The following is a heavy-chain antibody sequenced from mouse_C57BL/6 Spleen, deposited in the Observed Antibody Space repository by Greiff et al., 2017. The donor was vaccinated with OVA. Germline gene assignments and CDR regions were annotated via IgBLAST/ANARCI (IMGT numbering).Heavy chain of an antibody. J-gene: IGHJ3*01. CDR1: GFTFSSYA. CDR2: ISSGGDYI. CDR3: TGGSRTWFAY. Sequence: EVKLMESGEGLVKPGGSLKLSCAASGFTFSSYAMSWVRQTPEKRLEWVAYISSGGDYIYYADTVKGRFTISRDNARNTLYLQMSSLKSEDTAMYYWTGGSRTWFAYWGQGTLVTVSA. D-gene: IGHD1-1*01. V-gene: IGHV5-9-1*02.